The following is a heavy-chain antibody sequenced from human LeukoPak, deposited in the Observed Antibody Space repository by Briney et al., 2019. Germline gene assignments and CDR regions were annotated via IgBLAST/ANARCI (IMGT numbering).Heavy chain of an antibody. CDR2: IYTSGST. Sequence: SQTLSLNCTVSGGSISSGSYYWSWIRQPAGKGLEWIGRIYTSGSTNYNPSLKSRVTISVDTSKNQFSLKLSSVTAADTAVYYCARDTAAATYYYYGMDVWGQGTTVTVSS. CDR1: GGSISSGSYY. J-gene: IGHJ6*02. V-gene: IGHV4-61*02. D-gene: IGHD6-13*01. CDR3: ARDTAAATYYYYGMDV.